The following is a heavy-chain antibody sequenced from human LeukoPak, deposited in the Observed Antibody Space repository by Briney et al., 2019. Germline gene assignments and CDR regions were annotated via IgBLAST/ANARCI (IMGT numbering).Heavy chain of an antibody. J-gene: IGHJ4*02. CDR1: GFTVSSNY. V-gene: IGHV3-11*04. Sequence: GGSLRLSCAASGFTVSSNYMSWVRQAPGKGLEWVSYISSSGSTIYYADSVKGRFTIPRDNARNSLYLQMNSLRAEDTAVYYCARGYYDSSGYYYEEYYFDYWGQGTLVTVSS. CDR2: ISSSGSTI. CDR3: ARGYYDSSGYYYEEYYFDY. D-gene: IGHD3-22*01.